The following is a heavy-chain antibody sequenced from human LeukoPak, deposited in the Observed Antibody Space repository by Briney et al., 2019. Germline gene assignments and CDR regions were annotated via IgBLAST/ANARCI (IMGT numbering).Heavy chain of an antibody. CDR3: AKRFSYIDY. J-gene: IGHJ4*02. CDR2: VTDNGGAT. Sequence: PGGSLRLSCAASGFTFTSCAMSWVRLAPGKGLEWVSSVTDNGGATYYADSIKGRFTISRDNSKNMVYLQMDNLRDEDTAIYYCAKRFSYIDYWGQGAPVTVSS. V-gene: IGHV3-23*01. CDR1: GFTFTSCA. D-gene: IGHD3-16*01.